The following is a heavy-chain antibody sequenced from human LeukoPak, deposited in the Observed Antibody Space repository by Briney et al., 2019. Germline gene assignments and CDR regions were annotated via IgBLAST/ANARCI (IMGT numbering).Heavy chain of an antibody. D-gene: IGHD6-13*01. CDR3: ARGIAAADDAFDI. V-gene: IGHV1-8*03. CDR2: MNPNSGNT. J-gene: IGHJ3*02. Sequence: ASVKVSCKASGYTFTSYDINWVRQATGQGLEWMGRMNPNSGNTGYAQKFQGRVTITRNTSISTAYMELSSLRSEDTAVYYCARGIAAADDAFDIWGQGTMVTVSS. CDR1: GYTFTSYD.